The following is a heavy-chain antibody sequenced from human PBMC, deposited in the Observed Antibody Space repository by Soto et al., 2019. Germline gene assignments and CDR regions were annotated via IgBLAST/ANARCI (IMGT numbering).Heavy chain of an antibody. CDR2: IIPIFGTA. V-gene: IGHV1-69*13. Sequence: SVKVSCKASGGTFSSYAISWVRQAPGQGLEWMGGIIPIFGTANYAQKFQGRVTITADESTSTAYMELSSLRSEDTAVYYCARDLRIRGYCSSTSCPEYYYYGMDVWGQGTTVTVSS. D-gene: IGHD2-2*01. CDR1: GGTFSSYA. CDR3: ARDLRIRGYCSSTSCPEYYYYGMDV. J-gene: IGHJ6*02.